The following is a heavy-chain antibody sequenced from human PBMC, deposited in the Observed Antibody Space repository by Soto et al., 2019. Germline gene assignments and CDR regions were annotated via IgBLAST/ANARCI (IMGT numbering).Heavy chain of an antibody. Sequence: QVQLMQSGSEVQKPGSSVKVSCKASVGTVSTSAISWVRQAPGECLEWVGGIMPVLATPDYAQKFQGRVTIPADNSTTTADLALTSRTSDDTAGYYCAREKDRQQLGGNYYYILDVWGQGPAITVSS. D-gene: IGHD3-3*02. V-gene: IGHV1-69*14. CDR3: AREKDRQQLGGNYYYILDV. CDR1: VGTVSTSA. J-gene: IGHJ6*02. CDR2: IMPVLATP.